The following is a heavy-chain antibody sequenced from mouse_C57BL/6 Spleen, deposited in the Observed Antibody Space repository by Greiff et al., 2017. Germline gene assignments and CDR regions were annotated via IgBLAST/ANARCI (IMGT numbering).Heavy chain of an antibody. D-gene: IGHD1-1*01. CDR3: ARGLGYYGSSYSWYFDV. J-gene: IGHJ1*03. V-gene: IGHV1-64*01. Sequence: QVQLQQPGAELVKPGASVKLSCKASGYTFTSYWMHWVKQRPGQGLEWIGMIHPNSGSTNYNEKFKSKATLTVDKSSSTAYMQLSSLTSEDSAVYYCARGLGYYGSSYSWYFDVWGTGTTVTVSS. CDR1: GYTFTSYW. CDR2: IHPNSGST.